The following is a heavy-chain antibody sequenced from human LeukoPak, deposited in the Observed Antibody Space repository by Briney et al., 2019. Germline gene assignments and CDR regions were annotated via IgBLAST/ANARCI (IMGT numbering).Heavy chain of an antibody. CDR3: ARGPGYCSSTSCYGPEDYYYYGMDV. D-gene: IGHD2-2*01. Sequence: GASVKVSCKASGYTFTGYYMHWVRQAPGQGLEWMGWINPNSGGTNYAQEFQGRVTMTRDTSISTAYMELSRLRSDDTAVYYCARGPGYCSSTSCYGPEDYYYYGMDVWGQGTTVTVSS. CDR2: INPNSGGT. CDR1: GYTFTGYY. V-gene: IGHV1-2*02. J-gene: IGHJ6*02.